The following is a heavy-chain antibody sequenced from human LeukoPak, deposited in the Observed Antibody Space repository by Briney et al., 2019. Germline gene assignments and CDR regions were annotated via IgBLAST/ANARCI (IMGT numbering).Heavy chain of an antibody. Sequence: SETLSLTCTVSGCSISSGYYWGWIRQPPGKGLEWIGSIYHSGSTYYNPSLKSRVTISVGTSKNQFSLKLSSVTAADTAVYYCARERYSYGSNWFDPWGQGTLVTVSS. D-gene: IGHD5-18*01. CDR1: GCSISSGYY. J-gene: IGHJ5*02. CDR2: IYHSGST. CDR3: ARERYSYGSNWFDP. V-gene: IGHV4-38-2*02.